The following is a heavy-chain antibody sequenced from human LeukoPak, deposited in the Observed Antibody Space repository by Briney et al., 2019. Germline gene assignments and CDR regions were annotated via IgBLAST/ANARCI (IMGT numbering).Heavy chain of an antibody. V-gene: IGHV3-21*01. D-gene: IGHD6-13*01. CDR2: ISSSSSYI. CDR1: GFTFSSYA. CDR3: ARDSGSAAGKGEFDP. Sequence: GGSLRLSCAASGFTFSSYAMSWVRQAPGKGLEWVSSISSSSSYIYYADSVKGRFTISRDNAKNSLYLQMNSLRAEDTAVYYCARDSGSAAGKGEFDPWGQGTLVTVSS. J-gene: IGHJ5*02.